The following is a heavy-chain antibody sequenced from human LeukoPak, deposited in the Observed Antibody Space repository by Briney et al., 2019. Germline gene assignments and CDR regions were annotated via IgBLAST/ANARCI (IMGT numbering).Heavy chain of an antibody. J-gene: IGHJ4*02. CDR1: GFTFSNSG. CDR3: AKDGPLTGTTNY. CDR2: ISGSGGST. D-gene: IGHD1-7*01. V-gene: IGHV3-23*01. Sequence: GGSLRLSCAASGFTFSNSGMHWVRQAPGKGLEWVSAISGSGGSTYYADSVKGRFTISRDNSKNTLYLQMNSLRAEDTAVYYCAKDGPLTGTTNYWGQGTLVTVSS.